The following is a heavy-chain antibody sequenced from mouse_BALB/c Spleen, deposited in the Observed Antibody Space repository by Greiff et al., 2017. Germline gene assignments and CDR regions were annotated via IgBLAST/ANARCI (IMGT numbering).Heavy chain of an antibody. CDR3: AREGGYYGGYYAMDY. CDR2: ISDGGSYT. J-gene: IGHJ4*01. Sequence: EVKLVESGGGLVKPGGSLKLSCAASGFTFSDYYMYWVRQTPEKRLEWVATISDGGSYTYYPDSVKGRFTISRDNAKNNLYLQMSSLKSEDTAMYYCAREGGYYGGYYAMDYWGQGTSVTVSS. CDR1: GFTFSDYY. V-gene: IGHV5-4*02. D-gene: IGHD1-1*02.